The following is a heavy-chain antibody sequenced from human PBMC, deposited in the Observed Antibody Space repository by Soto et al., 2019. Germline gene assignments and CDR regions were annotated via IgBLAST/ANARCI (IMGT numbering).Heavy chain of an antibody. Sequence: ASVKGSCKASGYTFSSYGISWGRQDPGQGLEWMGWISAHNGNTKYEQKLQGRVTMTTDTSTSTAYMELRSLRSDDTAVYYCARDLGGFPDYWGQGTLVTVSS. J-gene: IGHJ4*02. CDR1: GYTFSSYG. D-gene: IGHD5-12*01. V-gene: IGHV1-18*01. CDR2: ISAHNGNT. CDR3: ARDLGGFPDY.